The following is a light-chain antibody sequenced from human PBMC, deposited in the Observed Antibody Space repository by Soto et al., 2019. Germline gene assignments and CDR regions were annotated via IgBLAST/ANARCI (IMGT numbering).Light chain of an antibody. CDR3: SSYTTSITYV. CDR1: SSDVGGYNY. J-gene: IGLJ1*01. CDR2: EVS. Sequence: QSVLTQPASVSGSPGQSITISCTGTSSDVGGYNYVSWYQQHPGKAPKLMIYEVSNRPSGVSSRFSGSKSGNTASLTISGLQAEDEADYYCSSYTTSITYVFGTGTKVTV. V-gene: IGLV2-14*01.